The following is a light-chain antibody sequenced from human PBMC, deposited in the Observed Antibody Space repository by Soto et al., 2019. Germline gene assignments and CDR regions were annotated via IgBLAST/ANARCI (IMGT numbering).Light chain of an antibody. J-gene: IGKJ1*01. Sequence: EIVLTQSPGTLSLSPGERATLSCRASQSASSSYLAWYQQSPGQAPRLLIQGASSRATGIPDRFTGSGSGTDFTLTINRLEPEDFAVYYCQQYGGMWTFGQGTKVDIK. V-gene: IGKV3-20*01. CDR1: QSASSSY. CDR2: GAS. CDR3: QQYGGMWT.